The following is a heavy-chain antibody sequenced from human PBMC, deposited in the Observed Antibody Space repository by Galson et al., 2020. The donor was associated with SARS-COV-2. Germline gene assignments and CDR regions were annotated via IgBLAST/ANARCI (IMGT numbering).Heavy chain of an antibody. CDR2: IKSKTDGGTT. V-gene: IGHV3-15*01. Sequence: GGSLRLSCTASGFTFSNAWMSWVRQAPGKGLEWVGRIKSKTDGGTTDYAAPVKGRFTISRDDSKNTLYLQMNSLKTEDTAVYYCTTEVAVGEDIVVVPAAMYYYYYGMDAWGQGTTVTVSS. J-gene: IGHJ6*02. D-gene: IGHD2-2*01. CDR1: GFTFSNAW. CDR3: TTEVAVGEDIVVVPAAMYYYYYGMDA.